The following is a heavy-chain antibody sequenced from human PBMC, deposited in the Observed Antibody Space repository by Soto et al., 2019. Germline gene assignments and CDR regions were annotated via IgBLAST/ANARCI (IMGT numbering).Heavy chain of an antibody. D-gene: IGHD2-2*01. CDR2: ISGSGVDT. J-gene: IGHJ5*02. Sequence: GGSLRLSCAASGFTFSSYAMSWVRQAPGKGLEWVSAISGSGVDTYYAGSVKGRFTISRDNSKNTLFLQMNSLRAEDTAVYYCAKDDRYSSSTCSVNWFDPWGQGTLVTVSS. V-gene: IGHV3-23*01. CDR1: GFTFSSYA. CDR3: AKDDRYSSSTCSVNWFDP.